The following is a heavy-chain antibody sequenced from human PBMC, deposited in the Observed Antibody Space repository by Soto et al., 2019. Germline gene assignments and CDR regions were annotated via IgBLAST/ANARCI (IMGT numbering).Heavy chain of an antibody. CDR3: AAIPLTSGVVSGRFDP. D-gene: IGHD3-3*01. CDR2: ISHRGST. V-gene: IGHV4-4*02. J-gene: IGHJ5*02. CDR1: GGSISSDKW. Sequence: QVQLQESGPGLVKPSGTLALTCAVSGGSISSDKWWTWVRQPPGKGLEWIGEISHRGSTNYSPSFKSRLSLSVDTTKTQFSLRLTSVTAADTAVYYCAAIPLTSGVVSGRFDPWGQGIMVTVSS.